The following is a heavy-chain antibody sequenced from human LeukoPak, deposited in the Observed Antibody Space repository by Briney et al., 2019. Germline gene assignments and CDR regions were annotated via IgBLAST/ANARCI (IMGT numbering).Heavy chain of an antibody. CDR1: GYTFTSYY. Sequence: PGAAVTVSCKASGYTFTSYYMHWVRHAPRQGLEWMGIINHSGGSTSYAQKLQGRVTMTRDTTTSTVYKELGSLRSEDTAVYYCAIGPKVVVAATLDYWGQGTLVTVSS. CDR3: AIGPKVVVAATLDY. J-gene: IGHJ4*02. CDR2: INHSGGST. V-gene: IGHV1-46*01. D-gene: IGHD2-15*01.